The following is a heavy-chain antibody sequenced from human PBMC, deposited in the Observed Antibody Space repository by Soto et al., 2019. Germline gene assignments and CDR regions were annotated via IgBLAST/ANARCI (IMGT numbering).Heavy chain of an antibody. V-gene: IGHV3-74*01. CDR1: GFTFSSYW. D-gene: IGHD6-13*01. CDR2: INSDGSST. CDR3: ARDGTIAAAGTYYYYMDV. J-gene: IGHJ6*03. Sequence: EVQLVESGGGLVQPGGSLRLSCAASGFTFSSYWMHWVRQAPGKGLVWVSRINSDGSSTSYADSVKGRFTISRDNAKNTLYLQMNSLRDEDTAVYYCARDGTIAAAGTYYYYMDVWGKGTTVTVSS.